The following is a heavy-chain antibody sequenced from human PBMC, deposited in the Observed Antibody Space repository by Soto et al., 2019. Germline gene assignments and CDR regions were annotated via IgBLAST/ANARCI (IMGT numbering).Heavy chain of an antibody. J-gene: IGHJ6*03. Sequence: PGGSMRLSCAASGFTFSSYAMSWARQAPGKGLEWVSSIGVSSDAYYADSVKGRFTISRDNSKNSLYLQMNSLRAEDTALYHCARDVVDTAMANYYYYYMDVWRKGTTVTVSS. CDR3: ARDVVDTAMANYYYYYMDV. V-gene: IGHV3-23*01. D-gene: IGHD5-18*01. CDR2: IGVSSDA. CDR1: GFTFSSYA.